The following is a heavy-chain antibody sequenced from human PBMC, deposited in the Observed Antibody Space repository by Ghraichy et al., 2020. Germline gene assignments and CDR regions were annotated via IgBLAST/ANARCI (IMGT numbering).Heavy chain of an antibody. D-gene: IGHD3-10*01. CDR2: IYYSGST. CDR3: ARHHFRGVLTGFDPWGQGTLVTVSSVRSNYYYGMDV. Sequence: SETLSLTCTVSGGSISSYYWSWIRQPPGKGLEWIGYIYYSGSTNYNPSLKSRVTISVDTSKNQFSLKLSSVTAADTAVYYCARHHFRGVLTGFDPWGQGTLVTVSSVRSNYYYGMDVWGQGTTVTVSS. V-gene: IGHV4-59*08. CDR1: GGSISSYY. J-gene: IGHJ6*02.